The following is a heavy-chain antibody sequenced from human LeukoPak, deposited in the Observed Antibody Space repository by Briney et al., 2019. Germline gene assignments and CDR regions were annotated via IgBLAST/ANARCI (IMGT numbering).Heavy chain of an antibody. CDR3: ARGGSGSYYPLDY. V-gene: IGHV1-69*02. J-gene: IGHJ4*02. CDR2: IIPILGIA. D-gene: IGHD3-10*01. CDR1: GYTLTGYY. Sequence: SVKVSCKASGYTLTGYYMHWVRQAPGQGLEWMGRIIPILGIANYAQKFQGRVTITADKSTSTAYMEPSSLRSEDTAVYYCARGGSGSYYPLDYWGQGTLVTVSS.